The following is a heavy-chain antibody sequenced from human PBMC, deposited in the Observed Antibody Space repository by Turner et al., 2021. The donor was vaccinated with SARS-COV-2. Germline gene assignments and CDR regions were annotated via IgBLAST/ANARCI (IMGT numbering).Heavy chain of an antibody. J-gene: IGHJ4*02. V-gene: IGHV3-7*04. CDR1: GFIFSDYW. D-gene: IGHD5-18*01. CDR3: SRNRGYSSFDY. CDR2: IIQDGNEK. Sequence: EVQLVESGGGFVQPGGSLRLSCAASGFIFSDYWRDWVRQAPGKGLAWVDGIIQDGNEKYSVDSVKGRFTISRDNAKNSLYLQMNSLRAEDTAVYYCSRNRGYSSFDYWGQGTLVTVSS.